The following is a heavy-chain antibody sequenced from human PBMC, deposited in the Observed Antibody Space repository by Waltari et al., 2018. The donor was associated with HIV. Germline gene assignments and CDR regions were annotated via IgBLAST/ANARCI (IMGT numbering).Heavy chain of an antibody. Sequence: QVQLVQSGAEVKKPGASVKVSCKASGYTFTGYYKHWVRQAPGQGLEWMGWINPNSGGTNAAQNFQGRVTMTRDTSISTAYMELSRLISDDTAVYYCATPSYDSSGYYSAGSEFDYWGQGTLVTVSS. CDR3: ATPSYDSSGYYSAGSEFDY. D-gene: IGHD3-22*01. J-gene: IGHJ4*02. CDR1: GYTFTGYY. CDR2: INPNSGGT. V-gene: IGHV1-2*02.